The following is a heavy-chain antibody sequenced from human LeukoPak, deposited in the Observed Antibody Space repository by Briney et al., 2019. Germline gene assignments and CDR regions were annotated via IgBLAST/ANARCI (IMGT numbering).Heavy chain of an antibody. V-gene: IGHV3-21*01. CDR1: GFTFSSYS. CDR3: ARSLPSSSWYTGFFY. CDR2: ISSSSSYI. J-gene: IGHJ4*02. D-gene: IGHD6-13*01. Sequence: GGSLRLSCAASGFTFSSYSMNWVRQAPGKGLEWVSSISSSSSYIYYADSVKGRFTISRDNAKNSLYLQMNSLRAEDTAVYYCARSLPSSSWYTGFFYWGXGTLVTVSS.